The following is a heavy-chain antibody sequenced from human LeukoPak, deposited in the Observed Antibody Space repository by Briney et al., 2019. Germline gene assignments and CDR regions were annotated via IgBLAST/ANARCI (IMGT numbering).Heavy chain of an antibody. CDR3: ARTSDMHDFWSGYYYFDY. J-gene: IGHJ4*02. CDR1: GLSFSSHW. V-gene: IGHV3-66*01. Sequence: PGGSLRLSCAASGLSFSSHWMSWVRQAPGKGLEWVSVIYSGGSTYYADSVKGRFTISRDNSKNTLYLQMNSLRAEDTAVYYCARTSDMHDFWSGYYYFDYWGQGTLVTVSS. D-gene: IGHD3-3*01. CDR2: IYSGGST.